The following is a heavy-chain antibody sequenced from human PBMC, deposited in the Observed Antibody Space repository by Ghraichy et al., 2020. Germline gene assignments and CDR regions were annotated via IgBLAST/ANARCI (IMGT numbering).Heavy chain of an antibody. CDR3: ARDSSSYYDFWSGYYNSHYYYGIDV. CDR2: TYYRSKWYN. J-gene: IGHJ6*02. D-gene: IGHD3-3*01. V-gene: IGHV6-1*01. CDR1: GDSVSSNSAA. Sequence: SQTLSLTCAISGDSVSSNSAAWNWIRQSPSRGLEWLGRTYYRSKWYNDYAVSVKSRITINPDTSKNQFSLQLNSVTPEDTAVYYCARDSSSYYDFWSGYYNSHYYYGIDVWGQGTTVTVSS.